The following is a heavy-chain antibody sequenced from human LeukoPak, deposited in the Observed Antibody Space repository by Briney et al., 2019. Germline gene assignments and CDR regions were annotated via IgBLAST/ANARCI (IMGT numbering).Heavy chain of an antibody. J-gene: IGHJ4*02. D-gene: IGHD5-18*01. CDR3: ARGEYSCGPEYYFDY. Sequence: SETLSLTCAVYGGSFSDYYWSWFRQPPGKGLEWIGEINHSGNTNYNPSLKSRVTISVDTSKNQFSLKLSSVTAADTAVYYCARGEYSCGPEYYFDYWGQGTLVTVSS. CDR2: INHSGNT. V-gene: IGHV4-34*01. CDR1: GGSFSDYY.